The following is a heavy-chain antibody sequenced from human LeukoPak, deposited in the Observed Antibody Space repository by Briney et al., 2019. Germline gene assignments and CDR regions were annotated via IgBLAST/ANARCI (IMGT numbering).Heavy chain of an antibody. V-gene: IGHV4-59*01. CDR3: ARGGGLQQWLVHNNWFDP. CDR2: IYYSGST. D-gene: IGHD6-19*01. J-gene: IGHJ5*02. Sequence: PSETLSLTCTVSGGSISSYYWSWIRQPPGKGLEWIGYIYYSGSTNYNPSLKSRVTISVDTSKNQFSLKLSSVTAADTAVYYCARGGGLQQWLVHNNWFDPWGRGTLVTVSS. CDR1: GGSISSYY.